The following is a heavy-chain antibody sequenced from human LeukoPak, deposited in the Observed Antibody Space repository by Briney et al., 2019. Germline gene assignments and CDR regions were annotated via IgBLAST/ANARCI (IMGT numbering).Heavy chain of an antibody. CDR1: GFTFISYS. V-gene: IGHV3-23*01. Sequence: GGSLRLSYAASGFTFISYSMSWVRQAPGKGLECVSSISGIGGSTYYADSVKGRFTIYRDNSKNTLYMQMNSLRAEDPAVSSCEQDFPLLKSPVKWVSDYYYYYGMDVWGQGTTVTVSS. D-gene: IGHD1-26*01. CDR2: ISGIGGST. CDR3: EQDFPLLKSPVKWVSDYYYYYGMDV. J-gene: IGHJ6*02.